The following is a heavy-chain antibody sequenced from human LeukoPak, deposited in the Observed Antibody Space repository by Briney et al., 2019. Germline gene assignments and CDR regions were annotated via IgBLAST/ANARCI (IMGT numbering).Heavy chain of an antibody. CDR3: SSGLSVLRSNNTPVDY. J-gene: IGHJ4*02. CDR2: ISGSGDST. V-gene: IGHV3-23*01. Sequence: GGSLRLSCAASGFTFSNYAMRWVRQAPGKGLEWVSGISGSGDSTYYADSVKGRFTISRDNSKNTLYLQMNSLKTGDTAVYFCSSGLSVLRSNNTPVDYWGQGTLVTVSS. CDR1: GFTFSNYA. D-gene: IGHD4-17*01.